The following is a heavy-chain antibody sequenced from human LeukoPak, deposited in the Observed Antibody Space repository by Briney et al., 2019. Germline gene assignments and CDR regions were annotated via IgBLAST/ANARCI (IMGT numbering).Heavy chain of an antibody. J-gene: IGHJ6*04. CDR2: ISGSGGST. CDR3: AKVDWAIVVVPASPV. V-gene: IGHV3-23*01. Sequence: PGGSLRLSCAASGFTFSSYAMSWVRQAPGKGLEWVSAISGSGGSTYYADSVKGRFTISRDNSKNTLYLQMNSLRAEDTAVYYCAKVDWAIVVVPASPVWGKGTTVTVSS. D-gene: IGHD2-2*01. CDR1: GFTFSSYA.